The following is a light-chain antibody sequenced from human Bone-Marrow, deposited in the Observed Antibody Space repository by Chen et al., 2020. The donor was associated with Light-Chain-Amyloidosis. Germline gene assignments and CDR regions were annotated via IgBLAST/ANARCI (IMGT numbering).Light chain of an antibody. J-gene: IGLJ2*01. CDR1: DLPTKY. Sequence: SYELTQQPSVSVSPGQTARITCSGDDLPTKYAYWYQQKPGQAPVLGIHRDTERPSGISERFSGSRSGTTATLTISGVQAEDEADYHCQSADSSGTYEVIFGGGTKLTVL. V-gene: IGLV3-25*03. CDR2: RDT. CDR3: QSADSSGTYEVI.